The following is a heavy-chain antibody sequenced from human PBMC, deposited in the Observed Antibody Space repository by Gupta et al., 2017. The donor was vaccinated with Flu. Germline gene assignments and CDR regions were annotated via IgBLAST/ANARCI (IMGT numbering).Heavy chain of an antibody. Sequence: QVQLQQWGAGLLKPSETLSLTCAVYGGSFSGYYWSWIRQPPGKGLEWIGEINHSGSTNYNPSLKSRVTISVDTSKNQFSLKLSSVTAADTAVYYCARVGYCSSTSCRYAFDIWGQGTMVTVSS. J-gene: IGHJ3*02. D-gene: IGHD2-2*03. CDR3: ARVGYCSSTSCRYAFDI. CDR2: INHSGST. V-gene: IGHV4-34*01. CDR1: GGSFSGYY.